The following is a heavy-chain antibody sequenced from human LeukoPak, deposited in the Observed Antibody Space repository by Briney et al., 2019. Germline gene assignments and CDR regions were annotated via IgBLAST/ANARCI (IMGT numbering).Heavy chain of an antibody. CDR2: TYYRSQQWHS. CDR1: GDSDSSNGAS. D-gene: IGHD3-3*01. Sequence: SQTLSLTCAISGDSDSSNGASWNWIRQSPSRGLEWLGRTYYRSQQWHSDYAPSVKGRIALNPDTSKNQFSLQLNSMTPEDTAVYYCGRETDFGVVTNWGQGTLVTVSS. CDR3: GRETDFGVVTN. J-gene: IGHJ4*02. V-gene: IGHV6-1*01.